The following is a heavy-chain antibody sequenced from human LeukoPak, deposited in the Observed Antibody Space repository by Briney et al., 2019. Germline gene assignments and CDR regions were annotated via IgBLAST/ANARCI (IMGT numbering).Heavy chain of an antibody. D-gene: IGHD2-21*02. V-gene: IGHV3-53*01. Sequence: GGSLRLSCAASGFIVNSYAMSWVRQAPGKGLAWVSLIYSDGVTQYADSVKGRFTISRDNSKNTLYLQVNSLRAEDTAVYYCARNRYVVVTADDYMDVWGKGTTVTVSS. CDR1: GFIVNSYA. CDR3: ARNRYVVVTADDYMDV. J-gene: IGHJ6*03. CDR2: IYSDGVT.